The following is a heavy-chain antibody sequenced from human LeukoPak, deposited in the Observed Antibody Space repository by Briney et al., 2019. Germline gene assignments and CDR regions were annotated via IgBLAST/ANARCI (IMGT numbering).Heavy chain of an antibody. CDR2: ISSSSSYI. CDR1: GFTFSSYS. Sequence: GGSLRLSCAASGFTFSSYSMNWVRQAPGKGLEWVSSISSSSSYIYYADSVKGRFTISRDNAKNSLYLQMNSLRAEDTAVYYCARSRGYSYGSYLAFDYWGQGTLVTVSS. J-gene: IGHJ4*02. D-gene: IGHD5-18*01. CDR3: ARSRGYSYGSYLAFDY. V-gene: IGHV3-21*01.